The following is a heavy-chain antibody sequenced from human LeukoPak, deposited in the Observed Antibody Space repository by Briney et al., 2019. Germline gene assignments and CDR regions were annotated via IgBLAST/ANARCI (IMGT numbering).Heavy chain of an antibody. D-gene: IGHD2-15*01. CDR3: ASKHCSGGSCYYYYYMDV. Sequence: SVKVSCKASGGTFSSYPFTWVRQAPGQWLEWMGEITPIFGAANYAQTFQGRVTITADESTSTVFMELSSLRSDDTAFYYCASKHCSGGSCYYYYYMDVWGKGTTVTVSS. V-gene: IGHV1-69*13. J-gene: IGHJ6*03. CDR2: ITPIFGAA. CDR1: GGTFSSYP.